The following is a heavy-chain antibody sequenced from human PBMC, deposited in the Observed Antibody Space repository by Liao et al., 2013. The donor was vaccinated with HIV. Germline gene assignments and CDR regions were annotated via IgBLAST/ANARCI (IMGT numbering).Heavy chain of an antibody. CDR2: IYFSGRT. CDR3: ARGSGIAIFGSGAFDS. Sequence: QLQESGPGLVKPSETLSLTCTVSGASISSSSYYWGWIRQPPGKGLEWIGYIYFSGRTFDNPSLKSRVLISVDTSKNQFSLKLSSVTAADTAVYYCARGSGIAIFGSGAFDSWGQGTMVTVSS. J-gene: IGHJ3*02. V-gene: IGHV4-30-4*08. D-gene: IGHD3-3*01. CDR1: GASISSSSYY.